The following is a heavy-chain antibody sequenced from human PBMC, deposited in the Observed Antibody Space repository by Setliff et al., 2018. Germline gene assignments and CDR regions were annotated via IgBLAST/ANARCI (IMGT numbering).Heavy chain of an antibody. D-gene: IGHD3-16*01. Sequence: ASVKVSCKASGYTFVGYYLHWVRQVPGRGLEWMGWINPKSGGTRYAQKFQGRVTMTRDTSISTAYMELSSLRSDDTAVYYCARDGISWLMWFDPWGQGTLVTVSS. CDR1: GYTFVGYY. CDR3: ARDGISWLMWFDP. V-gene: IGHV1-2*02. J-gene: IGHJ5*02. CDR2: INPKSGGT.